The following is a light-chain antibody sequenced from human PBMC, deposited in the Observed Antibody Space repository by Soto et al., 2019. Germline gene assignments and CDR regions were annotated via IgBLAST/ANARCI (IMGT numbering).Light chain of an antibody. V-gene: IGKV3-11*01. CDR3: QLRSSWRGYT. CDR2: DAS. Sequence: EIVLTQSTATLSLSPGERATLSCRASQSVGGYLAWYQQKPGQAPRLLIYDASNRATGIPARFSGSGSGTDFTLTISRLEPEDYAVYYCQLRSSWRGYTFGQGTKLEIK. J-gene: IGKJ2*01. CDR1: QSVGGY.